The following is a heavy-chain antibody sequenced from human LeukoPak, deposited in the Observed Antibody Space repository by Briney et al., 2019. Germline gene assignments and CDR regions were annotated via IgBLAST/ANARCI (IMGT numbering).Heavy chain of an antibody. CDR3: ARDRGGYNRFDS. CDR1: GGSISSGGYY. Sequence: SQTLSLTCSVSGGSISSGGYYWTWIRQHPGKGLEWIAYIYYSGTTSYNPSLKSRVTISVDTSKNQFSLKLTSVTAADTAVYYCARDRGGYNRFDSWGQGTLVTVS. J-gene: IGHJ4*02. D-gene: IGHD5-24*01. V-gene: IGHV4-31*03. CDR2: IYYSGTT.